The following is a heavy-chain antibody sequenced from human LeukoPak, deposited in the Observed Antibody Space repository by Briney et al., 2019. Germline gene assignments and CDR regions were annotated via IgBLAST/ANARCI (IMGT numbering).Heavy chain of an antibody. J-gene: IGHJ4*02. V-gene: IGHV4-34*01. CDR3: ARVRDVVVVAATPGYFDY. CDR1: GVSFSGYY. D-gene: IGHD2-15*01. Sequence: SETLSLTCAVYGVSFSGYYWSWIRQPPGKGLEWIGEINHSGSTNYNPSLKSRVTISVDTSENQFSLRLSSVTAADTAVYYCARVRDVVVVAATPGYFDYWGQGTLVTVSS. CDR2: INHSGST.